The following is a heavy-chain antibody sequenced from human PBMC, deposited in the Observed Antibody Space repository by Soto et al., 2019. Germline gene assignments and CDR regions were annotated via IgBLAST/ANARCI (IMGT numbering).Heavy chain of an antibody. CDR1: GGSISSYY. J-gene: IGHJ6*02. Sequence: SETLSLTCTVSGGSISSYYWSWIRQPPGKGLEWIGYIYYSGSTNYNPSLKSRVTISVDTSKNQFSLKLTSVTAADTADYYCARTSYYDSTGYYNMDVWGQGTTVTVSS. D-gene: IGHD3-22*01. CDR3: ARTSYYDSTGYYNMDV. CDR2: IYYSGST. V-gene: IGHV4-59*01.